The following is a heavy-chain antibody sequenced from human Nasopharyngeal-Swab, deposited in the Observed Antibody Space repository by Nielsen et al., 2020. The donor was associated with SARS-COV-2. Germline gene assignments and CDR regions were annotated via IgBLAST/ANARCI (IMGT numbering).Heavy chain of an antibody. J-gene: IGHJ6*03. CDR3: ARGRMGGLGYCSSTSCPRYYYYYMDV. CDR2: IWYDGSNK. V-gene: IGHV3-33*01. Sequence: GGSLRLSCAASGFTFSSYGMHWVREAPGKGLEWVAVIWYDGSNKYYADSVKGRFTISRDNSKNTLYLHMNSLRAEDTAVYYCARGRMGGLGYCSSTSCPRYYYYYMDVWGKGTTVTVSS. CDR1: GFTFSSYG. D-gene: IGHD2-2*01.